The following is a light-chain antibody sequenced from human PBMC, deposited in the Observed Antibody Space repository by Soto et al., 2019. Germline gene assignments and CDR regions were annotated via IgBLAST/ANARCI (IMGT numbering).Light chain of an antibody. CDR1: QTVSSY. V-gene: IGKV3-11*01. J-gene: IGKJ5*01. CDR2: DAS. Sequence: IVLTQSPATLSLWPGETTILSCRASQTVSSYLSWYQHKPGQAHRLLIYDASKRAPGIPARFSGSGSGTSVTLTISSLEPEDFAVYYCQQRSTSITFCQGTRLEIE. CDR3: QQRSTSIT.